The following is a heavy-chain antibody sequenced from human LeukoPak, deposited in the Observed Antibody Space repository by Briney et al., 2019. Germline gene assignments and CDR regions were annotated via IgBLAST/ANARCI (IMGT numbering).Heavy chain of an antibody. CDR3: ARAEYDYGDYLHAFDI. D-gene: IGHD4-17*01. J-gene: IGHJ3*02. V-gene: IGHV3-20*04. CDR2: TNWNGVSK. CDR1: GFTFEDFG. Sequence: PGGSLRLSCEGSGFTFEDFGMSWVRHAPGKGLEWVSGTNWNGVSKGYADSVKGRFTISRDNAKNSLYLQMNSLRAEDTALYYCARAEYDYGDYLHAFDIWGQGTMVTVSS.